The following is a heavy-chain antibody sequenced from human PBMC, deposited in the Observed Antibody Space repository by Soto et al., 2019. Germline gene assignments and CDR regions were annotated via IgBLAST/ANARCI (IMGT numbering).Heavy chain of an antibody. CDR1: GGSISSSNW. Sequence: QVQLQESGPGLVKPSGTLSLTCAVSGGSISSSNWWSWVRQPPGKGLEWIGEIYHSGSTNYNPSLKSRATXSXDXXKNQFPLKLSSVTAADTAVYYCASVRGGYYYAMDVWGQGTTVTVSS. D-gene: IGHD3-10*02. CDR3: ASVRGGYYYAMDV. CDR2: IYHSGST. V-gene: IGHV4-4*02. J-gene: IGHJ6*02.